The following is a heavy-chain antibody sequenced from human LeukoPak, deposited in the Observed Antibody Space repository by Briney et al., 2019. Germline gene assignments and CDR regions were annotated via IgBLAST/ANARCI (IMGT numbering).Heavy chain of an antibody. CDR1: GGSISSGGYY. D-gene: IGHD2-15*01. Sequence: SETLSLTCTVSGGSISSGGYYWSWIRQHPGKGLEWIGYIYYSGSTYYNPSLKSRVTISVDTSKNQFSLKLSSVTAADTAVYYCARAAYARVVAATLDYWGQGTLVTVSS. V-gene: IGHV4-31*03. CDR3: ARAAYARVVAATLDY. J-gene: IGHJ4*02. CDR2: IYYSGST.